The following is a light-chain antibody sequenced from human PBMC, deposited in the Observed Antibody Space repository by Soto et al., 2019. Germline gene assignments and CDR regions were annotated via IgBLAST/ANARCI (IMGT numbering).Light chain of an antibody. V-gene: IGLV1-44*01. Sequence: QSVLTQPPSASGAPGQRVTISCSGSSSNIGSNTVNRYQQLPGTAPKLLIYKNNQRPSGVPDRFSVSKSGTSASLAISGLQSEDGADYYCAAWDDSLNGYVFGTGTKLTVL. CDR1: SSNIGSNT. CDR2: KNN. CDR3: AAWDDSLNGYV. J-gene: IGLJ1*01.